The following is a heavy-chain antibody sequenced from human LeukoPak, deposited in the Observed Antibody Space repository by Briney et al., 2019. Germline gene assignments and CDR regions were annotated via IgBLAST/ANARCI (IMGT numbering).Heavy chain of an antibody. CDR3: ARSYDILTGYFSFDY. V-gene: IGHV1-2*02. CDR2: INPNSGGT. J-gene: IGHJ4*02. CDR1: GYTFTCYY. Sequence: ASVKVSCKASGYTFTCYYMHWVRQAPGQGLEWMGWINPNSGGTNYAQKFQGRVTMTRDTSISTAYMELSRLRSDDTAVYYCARSYDILTGYFSFDYWGQGALVNVSS. D-gene: IGHD3-9*01.